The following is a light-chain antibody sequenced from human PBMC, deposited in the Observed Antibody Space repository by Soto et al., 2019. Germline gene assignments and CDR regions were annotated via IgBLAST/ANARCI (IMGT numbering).Light chain of an antibody. V-gene: IGKV1-27*01. CDR2: AAS. CDR1: QDIRNF. J-gene: IGKJ3*01. CDR3: QKYSSVPV. Sequence: DIQMTQSPTSLSASGGDRVTITCRASQDIRNFVAWDQQKPGKAPKLLIYAASTLQSGVPSRFSGSGSGTDFTLTINSLQPEDVATYSCQKYSSVPVFGPGTKVEIK.